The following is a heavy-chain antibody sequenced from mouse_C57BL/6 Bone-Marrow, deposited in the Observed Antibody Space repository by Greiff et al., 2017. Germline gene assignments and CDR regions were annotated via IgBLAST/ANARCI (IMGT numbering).Heavy chain of an antibody. J-gene: IGHJ2*01. V-gene: IGHV14-2*01. D-gene: IGHD3-2*02. CDR2: IDPEDGET. CDR1: GFNIKDYY. Sequence: VQLKQSGAELVKPGASVKLSCTASGFNIKDYYMHWVKQRTERGLEWIGRIDPEDGETKYAPKFQGKATLTADTSSNTAYLQLSSLTSEDAAVYYCATAAQATADYWGQGTTLTVSS. CDR3: ATAAQATADY.